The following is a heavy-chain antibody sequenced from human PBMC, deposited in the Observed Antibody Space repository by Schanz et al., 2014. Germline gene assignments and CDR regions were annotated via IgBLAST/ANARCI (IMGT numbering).Heavy chain of an antibody. CDR3: ARVGRSSSSPHGSSGDY. Sequence: QVQLQESGPGLVKPSGTLSLTCTVSGGSISSEYWSWIRQPAGKGLEWIGYIYFNGITYYKPSLKARLIISVDTSKNQFSLKLSSVTAADTAVYYCARVGRSSSSPHGSSGDYWGQGTLVTVSS. D-gene: IGHD6-6*01. CDR2: IYFNGIT. J-gene: IGHJ4*02. V-gene: IGHV4-59*06. CDR1: GGSISSEY.